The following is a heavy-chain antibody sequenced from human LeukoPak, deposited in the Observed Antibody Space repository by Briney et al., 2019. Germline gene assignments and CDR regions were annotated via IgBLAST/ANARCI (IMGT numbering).Heavy chain of an antibody. CDR2: IIPIFGTA. CDR1: GYTFTSFD. D-gene: IGHD3/OR15-3a*01. Sequence: SVKVSCKASGYTFTSFDINWVRQAPGQGLEWMGGIIPIFGTANYAQKFRGRVTITADKSTRTAYMELSSLRSEDTAVYYCARDNDLRDPPHFDYWGQGTLVTVSS. J-gene: IGHJ4*02. CDR3: ARDNDLRDPPHFDY. V-gene: IGHV1-69*06.